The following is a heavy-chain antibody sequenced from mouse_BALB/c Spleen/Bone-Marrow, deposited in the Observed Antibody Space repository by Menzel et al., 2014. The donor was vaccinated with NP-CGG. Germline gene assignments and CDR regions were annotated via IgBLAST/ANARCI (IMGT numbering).Heavy chain of an antibody. J-gene: IGHJ4*01. CDR1: GYTFTSYW. CDR2: IAPGSGST. Sequence: DLVKPGASVKLSCKASGYTFTSYWINWIKQRPGQGLEWIGRIAPGSGSTYYNGMFKGKATLTVDTSSSTAYIQLSSLSSEDSAVYFCARFPIYYGNYGAMDYWGQGTSVTASS. V-gene: IGHV1S41*01. CDR3: ARFPIYYGNYGAMDY. D-gene: IGHD2-1*01.